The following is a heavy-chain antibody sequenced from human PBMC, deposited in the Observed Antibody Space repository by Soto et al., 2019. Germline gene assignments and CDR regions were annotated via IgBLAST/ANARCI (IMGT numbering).Heavy chain of an antibody. CDR2: IKQDGSAK. J-gene: IGHJ4*02. V-gene: IGHV3-7*01. D-gene: IGHD5-12*01. CDR3: VRDPIGGYDY. Sequence: PGGSLRLSCAASGFAFSNYWMSWVRQAPGKGLQWVANIKQDGSAKYYVDSVKGRFTHSRDNAKNSVYLQMNSLRVEDTAVYYCVRDPIGGYDYWGQGTLVTVSS. CDR1: GFAFSNYW.